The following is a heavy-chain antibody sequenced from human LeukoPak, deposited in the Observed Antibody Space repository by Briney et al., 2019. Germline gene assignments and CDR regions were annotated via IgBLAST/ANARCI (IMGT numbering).Heavy chain of an antibody. V-gene: IGHV3-11*04. J-gene: IGHJ5*02. D-gene: IGHD2-2*01. Sequence: GGSLRLSCAASGFTFSDYYMSWIRQAPGKGLEWVSYISSSGSTIYYADSVKGRFTISRDNAKNSLYLQMNSLRAEDTAVYYCARDREYCSSTSCSSWFDPWGQGTLVTVSS. CDR3: ARDREYCSSTSCSSWFDP. CDR1: GFTFSDYY. CDR2: ISSSGSTI.